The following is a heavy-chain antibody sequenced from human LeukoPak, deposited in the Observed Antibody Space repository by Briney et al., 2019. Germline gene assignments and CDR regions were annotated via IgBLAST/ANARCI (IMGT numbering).Heavy chain of an antibody. CDR1: GFSFRTYF. Sequence: GGSLRLSCAASGFSFRTYFMMWVRQAPGKGLEGVANMNQDGNEKNYADSAKGRFTISRDNAQSSLYLQMNSLRAEDTAVYYCARDAAGYDPWGQGTLVTVSS. CDR2: MNQDGNEK. D-gene: IGHD6-13*01. J-gene: IGHJ5*02. CDR3: ARDAAGYDP. V-gene: IGHV3-7*01.